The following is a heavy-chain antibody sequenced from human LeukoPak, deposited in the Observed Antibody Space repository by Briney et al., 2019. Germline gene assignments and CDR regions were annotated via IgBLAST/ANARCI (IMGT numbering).Heavy chain of an antibody. J-gene: IGHJ4*02. Sequence: PGGSLRPSCAASGFTFSSYSMNWFRQAPGKGLEWISYIGISSGNTKYADSVKGRFTISGGKAKNSVYLQMNSLRVEDTAVYYCARDTKYAFDNWGQGTLVTVSS. V-gene: IGHV3-48*01. CDR2: IGISSGNT. CDR1: GFTFSSYS. D-gene: IGHD2-2*01. CDR3: ARDTKYAFDN.